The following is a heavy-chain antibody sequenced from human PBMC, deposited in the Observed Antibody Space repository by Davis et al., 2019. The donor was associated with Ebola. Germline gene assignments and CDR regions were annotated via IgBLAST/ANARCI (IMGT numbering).Heavy chain of an antibody. CDR3: AKDTANIWFDV. CDR2: FCTSGDT. Sequence: GGSLRLSCAASGFIFRNYVMSWVRQAPGKGLEWVSTFCTSGDTYYADSVKGRFTISRDNSRNTLYLQMNGLRVEDTAMYYCAKDTANIWFDVWGQGTMVTVSS. D-gene: IGHD2-21*02. J-gene: IGHJ3*01. CDR1: GFIFRNYV. V-gene: IGHV3-23*01.